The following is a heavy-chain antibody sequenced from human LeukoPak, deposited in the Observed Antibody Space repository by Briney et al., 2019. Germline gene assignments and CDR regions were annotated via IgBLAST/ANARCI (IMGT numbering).Heavy chain of an antibody. J-gene: IGHJ6*02. V-gene: IGHV5-51*01. CDR1: GYSFTSYW. Sequence: GESLKISCKGSGYSFTSYWIGWVRQMPGKGLEWMGIIYPGDSDTRYSLSFQGQVTISADKSISTAYLQWSSLKASDTAMYYCARQTANSGSYPPYGMDVWGQGTTVTVSS. CDR3: ARQTANSGSYPPYGMDV. D-gene: IGHD1-26*01. CDR2: IYPGDSDT.